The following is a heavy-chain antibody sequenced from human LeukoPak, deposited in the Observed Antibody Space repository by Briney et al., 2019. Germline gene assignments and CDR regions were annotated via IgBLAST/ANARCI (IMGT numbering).Heavy chain of an antibody. V-gene: IGHV3-7*01. J-gene: IGHJ6*02. CDR1: GFTFSRFW. CDR3: AIVILGVSRYSAMDV. D-gene: IGHD6-6*01. Sequence: GGSLRLSCAASGFTFSRFWMTWVRQAPGKGLEWVSTMNEIGSARYYVDSVKGRFTISRDNVNDSVFLQMNSLRAEDTAVYNCAIVILGVSRYSAMDVWGQGTTVTVSS. CDR2: MNEIGSAR.